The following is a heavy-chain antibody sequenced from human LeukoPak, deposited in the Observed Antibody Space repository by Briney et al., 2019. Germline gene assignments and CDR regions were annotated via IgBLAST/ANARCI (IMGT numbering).Heavy chain of an antibody. CDR2: ITSSGNSI. J-gene: IGHJ4*02. D-gene: IGHD2-15*01. V-gene: IGHV3-11*04. Sequence: KPGGSLRLSCAASGFTFSDYYMSWIRQAPGKGLEWVSYITSSGNSIYYADSVKGRFTVSRDNAKNSLYLQMNSLRAEDTAVYYCAKNGGQTNYYFDYWGQGTLVTVSS. CDR3: AKNGGQTNYYFDY. CDR1: GFTFSDYY.